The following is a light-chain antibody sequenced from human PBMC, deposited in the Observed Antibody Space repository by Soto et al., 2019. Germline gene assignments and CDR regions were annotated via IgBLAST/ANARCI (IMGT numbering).Light chain of an antibody. CDR3: QQHNQWPIT. CDR2: GAS. Sequence: EIVLTQSPGTLSLSPGERATLSCRASQSVSNNYLAWYQQKPGQAPRLLIYGASTRATGIPARFSGSGSGTEFTLTINSLQSEDSAVYYCQQHNQWPITFGQGTRLEI. CDR1: QSVSNN. J-gene: IGKJ5*01. V-gene: IGKV3-15*01.